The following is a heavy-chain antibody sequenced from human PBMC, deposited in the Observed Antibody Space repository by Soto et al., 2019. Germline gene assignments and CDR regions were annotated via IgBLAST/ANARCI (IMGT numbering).Heavy chain of an antibody. CDR2: IYYSGNT. CDR3: ARNYGSGSIVFDY. CDR1: GGSISSGGYY. Sequence: QVQLQESGPGLVKPSQTLSLTCTVSGGSISSGGYYWSWIRQHPVKGLEWIGYIYYSGNTYYNPCLKSRVTISVDTSKNQFSLKLSSVTAADTAVYYCARNYGSGSIVFDYWGQGTLVTVSS. V-gene: IGHV4-31*03. D-gene: IGHD3-10*01. J-gene: IGHJ4*02.